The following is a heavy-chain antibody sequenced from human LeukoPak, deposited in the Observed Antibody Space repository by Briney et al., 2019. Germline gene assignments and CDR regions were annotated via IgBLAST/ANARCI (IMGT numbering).Heavy chain of an antibody. Sequence: PGGSLRLSCSASGFTFSSYAMHWVGQAAGKGLEYVSAISSNGGSTYYADSVKGRFTISRDNSKNTLYLQMSSLRVEDTAVYYCVKDLKLGYCSGGSCYSPGSDYWGQGTLVTVSS. CDR1: GFTFSSYA. CDR2: ISSNGGST. V-gene: IGHV3-64D*06. D-gene: IGHD2-15*01. CDR3: VKDLKLGYCSGGSCYSPGSDY. J-gene: IGHJ4*02.